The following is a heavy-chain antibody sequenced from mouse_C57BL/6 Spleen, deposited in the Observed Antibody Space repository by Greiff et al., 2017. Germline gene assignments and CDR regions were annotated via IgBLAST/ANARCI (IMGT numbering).Heavy chain of an antibody. CDR1: GYSFTGYY. J-gene: IGHJ4*01. CDR2: INPSTGGT. V-gene: IGHV1-42*01. Sequence: VQLQQSGPELVKPGASVKISCKASGYSFTGYYMNWVKQSPEKSLEWIGEINPSTGGTTYNQKLKAKATLTVDKSSSTAYMQLKSLTSEDSAVYYCARNYDYYAMDYWGQGTSVTVSS. D-gene: IGHD1-1*01. CDR3: ARNYDYYAMDY.